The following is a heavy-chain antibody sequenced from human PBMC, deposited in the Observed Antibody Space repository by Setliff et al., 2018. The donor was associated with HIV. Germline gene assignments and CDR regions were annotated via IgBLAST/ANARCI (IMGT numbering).Heavy chain of an antibody. CDR2: IRSKPYGETT. Sequence: GSLRLSCTTSGFTFGDYAMSWVRQAPGKGLEWVGFIRSKPYGETTHYASSVKGRFTISRDNSKSIAYLQMNSLKTEDTAVYYCTSIGRDMVRGVIPDYWGQGTLVTVSS. D-gene: IGHD3-10*01. CDR1: GFTFGDYA. CDR3: TSIGRDMVRGVIPDY. V-gene: IGHV3-49*04. J-gene: IGHJ4*02.